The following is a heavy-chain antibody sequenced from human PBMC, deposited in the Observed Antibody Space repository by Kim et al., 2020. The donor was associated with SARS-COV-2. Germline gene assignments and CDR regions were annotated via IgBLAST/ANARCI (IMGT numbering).Heavy chain of an antibody. Sequence: TYRNPSRKSRVTLSVDTSKNQFSLKLSAVTAAHTAVYYCARDTTVTSFDYWGQGTLVTVSS. CDR3: ARDTTVTSFDY. V-gene: IGHV4-39*07. CDR2: T. D-gene: IGHD4-17*01. J-gene: IGHJ4*02.